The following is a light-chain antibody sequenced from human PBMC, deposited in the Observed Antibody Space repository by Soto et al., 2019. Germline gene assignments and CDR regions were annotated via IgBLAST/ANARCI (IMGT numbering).Light chain of an antibody. CDR2: EVS. CDR3: SSYTSSDTLV. J-gene: IGLJ2*01. CDR1: SSDVGDYKY. Sequence: QSVLTQTASVSGSPGQSITISCTGTSSDVGDYKYVSWYQQHPGKAPKLVIYEVSNRPSGVSNRFSGSRSGNTASLTISGLQAEDEADYYCSSYTSSDTLVFGGGTKLTVL. V-gene: IGLV2-14*01.